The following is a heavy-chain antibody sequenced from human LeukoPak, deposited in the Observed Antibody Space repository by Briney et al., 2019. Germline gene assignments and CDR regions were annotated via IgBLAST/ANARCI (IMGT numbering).Heavy chain of an antibody. J-gene: IGHJ4*02. CDR1: GFTFSSYA. Sequence: GGSLRLSCAASGFTFSSYAMSWVRQAPGKGLEWVSAISGSGGSTYYADSVKGRFTISRDNSKNTLYLQMNSLRSEDTAVYYCAREGRCSGGSCFDYWGQGTLVTVSS. CDR2: ISGSGGST. V-gene: IGHV3-23*01. D-gene: IGHD2-15*01. CDR3: AREGRCSGGSCFDY.